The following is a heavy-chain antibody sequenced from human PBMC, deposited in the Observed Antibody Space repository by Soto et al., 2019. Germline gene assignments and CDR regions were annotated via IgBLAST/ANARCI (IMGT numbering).Heavy chain of an antibody. Sequence: QVQLVQSGAEVKKPGASVKVSCKASGYTFTSYGISWVRQAPGQGLERMGWISAYNGNTNYAQKLQGRVTMTTDTSTSTAYMELRSLRSDDTAVYYCARTIHIAAAGIHYYMDVWGKGTTVTVSS. CDR2: ISAYNGNT. J-gene: IGHJ6*03. V-gene: IGHV1-18*01. D-gene: IGHD6-13*01. CDR1: GYTFTSYG. CDR3: ARTIHIAAAGIHYYMDV.